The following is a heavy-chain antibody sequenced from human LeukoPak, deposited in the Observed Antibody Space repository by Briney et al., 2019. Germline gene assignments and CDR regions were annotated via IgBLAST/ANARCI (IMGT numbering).Heavy chain of an antibody. D-gene: IGHD3-9*01. CDR1: GGSISSGDYY. J-gene: IGHJ4*02. Sequence: PSEPLSLTCTVSGGSISSGDYYWSWIRQPPGKGLEWIGYIYYSGSTYYNPSLKSRVTISVYTSKNQFSLKLSSVTAADTAVYYCASFPHYDILTGYTNPFDYWGQGTLVTVSS. CDR2: IYYSGST. V-gene: IGHV4-30-4*08. CDR3: ASFPHYDILTGYTNPFDY.